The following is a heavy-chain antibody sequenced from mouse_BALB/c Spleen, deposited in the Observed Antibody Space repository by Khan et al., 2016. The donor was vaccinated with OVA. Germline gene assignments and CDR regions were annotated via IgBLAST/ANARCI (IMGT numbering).Heavy chain of an antibody. Sequence: EVELVESGPGLVKPSQSLSLTCTVTGYSITSGYGWNWIRQFPGNKLELMGYISYSGSTNYNPSLKSRISITRDTSKNQFFLQLNSVTTEDTATYYCARTARIKYWGQGTTLTVSS. CDR1: GYSITSGYG. CDR3: ARTARIKY. V-gene: IGHV3-2*02. CDR2: ISYSGST. J-gene: IGHJ2*01. D-gene: IGHD1-2*01.